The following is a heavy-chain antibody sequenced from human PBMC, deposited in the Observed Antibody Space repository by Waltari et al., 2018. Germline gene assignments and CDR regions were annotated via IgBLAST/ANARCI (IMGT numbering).Heavy chain of an antibody. V-gene: IGHV3-48*03. CDR1: GFTFSSYE. CDR2: SSISGSTI. J-gene: IGHJ4*02. Sequence: EVQLVESGGGLVQPGGSLRLSCAASGFTFSSYEMNWVRQAPGKGLEGVAYSSISGSTIYYADSVKVRFIISVDNAKNSLYLQMNSLRAEDTAVYYCARGSNYDPPSFDYWGQGTLVTVSS. D-gene: IGHD3-22*01. CDR3: ARGSNYDPPSFDY.